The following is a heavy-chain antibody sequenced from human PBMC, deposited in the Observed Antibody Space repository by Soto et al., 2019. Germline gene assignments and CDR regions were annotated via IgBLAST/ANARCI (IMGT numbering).Heavy chain of an antibody. J-gene: IGHJ4*02. D-gene: IGHD3-10*01. CDR3: AKQRAGYGSGSDTFYFDF. Sequence: PSETLSLTCAVSGGSISSSNWWSWVRQPPGKGLEWIGEIYHSGSTNYNPSLKSRVTISVDKSKNQFSLQMSSLRAEDTALYYCAKQRAGYGSGSDTFYFDFWGQGTLVTVSS. CDR1: GGSISSSNW. V-gene: IGHV4-4*02. CDR2: IYHSGST.